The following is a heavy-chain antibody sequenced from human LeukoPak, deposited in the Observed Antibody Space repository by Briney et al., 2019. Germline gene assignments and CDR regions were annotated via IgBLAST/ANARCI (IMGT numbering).Heavy chain of an antibody. CDR1: GGTFSSYA. J-gene: IGHJ4*02. D-gene: IGHD2-2*01. Sequence: GASVKGSCKTSGGTFSSYAISWARQARGQGLEWMGRIIPIFGIANYAQKFQGRVTITADKSTSTAYMELSSLRSEDTAVYYCARGLSTRLLYYFDYWGQGTLVTVSS. CDR3: ARGLSTRLLYYFDY. CDR2: IIPIFGIA. V-gene: IGHV1-69*04.